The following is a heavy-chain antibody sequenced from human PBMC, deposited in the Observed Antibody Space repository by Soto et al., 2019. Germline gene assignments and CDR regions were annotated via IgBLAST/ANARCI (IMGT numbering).Heavy chain of an antibody. Sequence: QVQLVQSGAEVKKPGSSLKVSCKVCGETLKSNPIGWVRQAPGQGLEWVGGIVPLSDRTNYAQELQGRVTVTADGSTSTVYMELSNLKSDDTAVYYCARKSGRDCHSGGGCFSLDVWGQGSLITVSS. CDR2: IVPLSDRT. D-gene: IGHD2-15*01. CDR3: ARKSGRDCHSGGGCFSLDV. V-gene: IGHV1-69*01. J-gene: IGHJ4*02. CDR1: GETLKSNP.